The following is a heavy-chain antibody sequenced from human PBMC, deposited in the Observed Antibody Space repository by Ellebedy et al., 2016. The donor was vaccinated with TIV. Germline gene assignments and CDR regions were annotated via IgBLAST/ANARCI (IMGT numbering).Heavy chain of an antibody. CDR1: GFTFSNYS. CDR3: ARAQQMVNHDPFDI. V-gene: IGHV3-21*01. CDR2: ISSSSFYI. Sequence: GESLKISXAASGFTFSNYSMNWVRQAPGKGLEWVSIISSSSFYIFYADSVKGRFTISRDNAKNSLYLQMNSLRAEDTAVYYCARAQQMVNHDPFDIWGQGTMVTVSS. D-gene: IGHD6-13*01. J-gene: IGHJ3*02.